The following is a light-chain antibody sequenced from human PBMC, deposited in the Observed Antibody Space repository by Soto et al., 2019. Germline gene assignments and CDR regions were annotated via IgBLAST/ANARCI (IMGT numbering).Light chain of an antibody. Sequence: DIQMTQSPSTLSASVGDRVTITCRASQSISSWLAWYQQKPGKAPKLLIYDASNLEAGVPSRFRGSGSGTDFTFTISRLQPEDIATYYRQQYENLPTFGQGTRLEIK. J-gene: IGKJ5*01. CDR3: QQYENLPT. CDR2: DAS. CDR1: QSISSW. V-gene: IGKV1-33*01.